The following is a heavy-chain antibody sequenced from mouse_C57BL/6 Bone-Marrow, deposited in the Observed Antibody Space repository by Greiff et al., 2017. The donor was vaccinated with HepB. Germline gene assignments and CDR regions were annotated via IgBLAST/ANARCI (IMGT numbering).Heavy chain of an antibody. Sequence: VKLVESGAELVRPGASVKLSCKASGYTFTDYYINWVKQRPGQGLEWIARIYPGSGNTYYNEKFKGKATLTAEKSSSTAYMQLSSLTSEDSAVYFCARWHGSGTWFAYWGQGTLVTVSA. J-gene: IGHJ3*01. CDR2: IYPGSGNT. CDR1: GYTFTDYY. CDR3: ARWHGSGTWFAY. D-gene: IGHD1-1*01. V-gene: IGHV1-76*01.